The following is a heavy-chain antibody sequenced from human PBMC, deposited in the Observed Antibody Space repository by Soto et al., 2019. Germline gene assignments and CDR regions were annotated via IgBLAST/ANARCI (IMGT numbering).Heavy chain of an antibody. Sequence: EVQLVQSGGGLVQPGGSLRLSCAASGFDFSSNWMHWVRQAPGKGLVWVSRINPEETTTTYADPVKGRFTISRDNALGTLYLQMNSLRVEDTAVYYCTRDTFGARDYWCQGTLVTVSS. CDR3: TRDTFGARDY. D-gene: IGHD1-26*01. V-gene: IGHV3-74*01. CDR2: INPEETTT. CDR1: GFDFSSNW. J-gene: IGHJ4*02.